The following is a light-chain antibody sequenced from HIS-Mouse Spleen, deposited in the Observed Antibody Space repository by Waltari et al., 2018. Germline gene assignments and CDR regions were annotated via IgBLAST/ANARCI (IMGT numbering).Light chain of an antibody. V-gene: IGKV1-8*01. J-gene: IGKJ1*01. Sequence: AIRMTQVPSSLSASTGDRVTITCRASQGISSYLAWYQQKPGKAPKLLIYAASTLQSGVPSRFSGSGSGTDFTLTISCLQSEDFATYYCQQYYSYPRTFGQGTKVEIK. CDR1: QGISSY. CDR3: QQYYSYPRT. CDR2: AAS.